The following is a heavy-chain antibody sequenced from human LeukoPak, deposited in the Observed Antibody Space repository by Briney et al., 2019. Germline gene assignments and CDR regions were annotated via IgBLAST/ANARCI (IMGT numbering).Heavy chain of an antibody. CDR2: IYHSGST. D-gene: IGHD3-22*01. CDR3: ARYYYDSSGRFDY. Sequence: SETLSLTCAVSGYSISSGYYWGWIRQPPGKGLEWIGSIYHSGSTYYNPSLKSRVTISVDTSKNQFSLKLSSVTAADTVVYYCARYYYDSSGRFDYWGQGTLVTVSS. CDR1: GYSISSGYY. J-gene: IGHJ4*02. V-gene: IGHV4-38-2*01.